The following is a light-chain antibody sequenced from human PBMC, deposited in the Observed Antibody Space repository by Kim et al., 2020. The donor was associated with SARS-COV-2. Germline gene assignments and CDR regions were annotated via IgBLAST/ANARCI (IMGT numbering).Light chain of an antibody. CDR1: ILAKKY. V-gene: IGLV3-27*01. CDR2: KDY. J-gene: IGLJ3*02. Sequence: SYELTQPSSVSVSPGQTARITCSGNILAKKYARWFQQKPGQAPVLVIYKDYERPSGILERFSGSSSGTTVTLTISGAQVEDEADYYCFSAADNNWV. CDR3: FSAADNNWV.